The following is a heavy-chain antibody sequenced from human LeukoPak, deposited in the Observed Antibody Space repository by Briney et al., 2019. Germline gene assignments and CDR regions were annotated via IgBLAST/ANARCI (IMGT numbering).Heavy chain of an antibody. CDR3: AAIVGSTTIGY. V-gene: IGHV1-69*13. Sequence: ASVKVSCKASGDTFSSYAISWVRQAPGQGLEWMGGVIPIFGTANYAQKFQGRVTITADESTSTAYMELSSLRSDDTAVYYCAAIVGSTTIGYWGQGTLVTVSS. CDR2: VIPIFGTA. D-gene: IGHD1-26*01. CDR1: GDTFSSYA. J-gene: IGHJ4*02.